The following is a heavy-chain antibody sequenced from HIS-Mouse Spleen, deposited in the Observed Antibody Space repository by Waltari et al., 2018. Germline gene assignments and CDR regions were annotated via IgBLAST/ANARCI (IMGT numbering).Heavy chain of an antibody. V-gene: IGHV2-70*15. D-gene: IGHD6-19*01. Sequence: QVTLRESAPALVKPTQTLTLTCTFSRFPPSTSGICVSWIRQPPGKALEWLARIDLDDDKYYSTSLKTRLTISKDTSKNQVVLTMTNMDPVDTATYYCARIAEGYSSGWYAFDYWGQGTLVTVSS. CDR2: IDLDDDK. CDR3: ARIAEGYSSGWYAFDY. CDR1: RFPPSTSGIC. J-gene: IGHJ4*02.